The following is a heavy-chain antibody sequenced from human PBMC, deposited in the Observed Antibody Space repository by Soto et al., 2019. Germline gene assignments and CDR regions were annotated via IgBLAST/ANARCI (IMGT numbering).Heavy chain of an antibody. D-gene: IGHD1-1*01. J-gene: IGHJ6*02. CDR1: GYIFKSYG. CDR3: ARGHTTNWYYYYFGMDV. V-gene: IGHV1-18*04. Sequence: ASVKVSCKASGYIFKSYGFSWVRQAPGQGLEWMGWISAYNGDTTYAQKFQGRVTMATDTSTSTAYMELRSLRSGDTAVYFCARGHTTNWYYYYFGMDVWGQGTTVTVSS. CDR2: ISAYNGDT.